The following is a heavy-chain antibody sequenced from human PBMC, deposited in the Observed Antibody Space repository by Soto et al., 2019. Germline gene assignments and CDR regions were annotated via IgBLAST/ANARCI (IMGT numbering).Heavy chain of an antibody. Sequence: GGSLRLSCAASGFTFSSYAMHWVRQAPGKGLEWVAVISYDGSNKYYADSVKGRFTISRDNSKNTLYLQMNSLRAEDTAVYYCARNGYSPSAFDIWGQGTMVTVSS. V-gene: IGHV3-30-3*01. CDR3: ARNGYSPSAFDI. J-gene: IGHJ3*02. CDR2: ISYDGSNK. CDR1: GFTFSSYA. D-gene: IGHD4-17*01.